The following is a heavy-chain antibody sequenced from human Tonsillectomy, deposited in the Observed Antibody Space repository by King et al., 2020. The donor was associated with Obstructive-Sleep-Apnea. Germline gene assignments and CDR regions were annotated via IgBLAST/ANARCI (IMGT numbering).Heavy chain of an antibody. CDR3: ARSGQSQWRGKEVVPAAATPERRYYYYGMDV. Sequence: QLQESGPGLVKPSQTLSLTCTVSGGSISSGGYYWSWIRQHPGKGLEWIGYIYYSGSTYYNPSLKSRVTISVDTSKNQFSLKLSSVTAADTAVYYCARSGQSQWRGKEVVPAAATPERRYYYYGMDVWGQGTTVTVSS. CDR1: GGSISSGGYY. CDR2: IYYSGST. J-gene: IGHJ6*02. V-gene: IGHV4-31*03. D-gene: IGHD2-2*01.